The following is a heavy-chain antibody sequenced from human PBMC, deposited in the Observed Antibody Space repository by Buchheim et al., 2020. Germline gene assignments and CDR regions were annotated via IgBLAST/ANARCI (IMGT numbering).Heavy chain of an antibody. Sequence: QAQLVESGGDVVQPGRSLRLSCAASGFTFSSYAMHWVRQAPGKGLDWVALIWYDGSKTYYADSLKGRCTISSDNSKNVVYLQMYSLRDEDSGVYYCVRGDWQPVHYYDGSGADHWGQGTL. V-gene: IGHV3-33*01. J-gene: IGHJ5*02. CDR2: IWYDGSKT. CDR1: GFTFSSYA. D-gene: IGHD3-3*01. CDR3: VRGDWQPVHYYDGSGADH.